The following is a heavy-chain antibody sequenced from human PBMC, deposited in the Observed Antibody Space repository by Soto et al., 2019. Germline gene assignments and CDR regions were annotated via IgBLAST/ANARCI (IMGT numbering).Heavy chain of an antibody. CDR1: GGSISSSSYY. J-gene: IGHJ5*02. CDR2: IYYSGST. D-gene: IGHD2-15*01. V-gene: IGHV4-39*01. CDR3: ARHSYSPWWCGGSCSNWFDP. Sequence: QLQLQESGPGLVKPSETLSLTCTVSGGSISSSSYYWGWIRQPPGKGLEWIGSIYYSGSTYYNPSLKSRVTISVDTSKNQFSLKLSSVTAADTAVYYCARHSYSPWWCGGSCSNWFDPWGQGTLVTVSS.